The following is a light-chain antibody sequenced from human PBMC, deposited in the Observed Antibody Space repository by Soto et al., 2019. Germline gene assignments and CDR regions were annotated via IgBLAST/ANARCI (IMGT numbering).Light chain of an antibody. V-gene: IGKV1-39*01. Sequence: DIQMTQSPFSLSASVGDRVTITCRASQSISSYLNWYQQKPGKPPKLLIYAAVSLQSGIPSRFSAYGSGTDFTLTITSLQPEDFATYYCQQSYGTPITFGQGTRLEI. CDR3: QQSYGTPIT. CDR2: AAV. CDR1: QSISSY. J-gene: IGKJ5*01.